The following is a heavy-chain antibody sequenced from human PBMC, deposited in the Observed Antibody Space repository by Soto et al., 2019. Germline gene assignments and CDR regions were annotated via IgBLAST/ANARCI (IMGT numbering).Heavy chain of an antibody. Sequence: GGSLRLSCAASGFTFSSYGMHWVRQAPGKGLEWVAVIWYDGSNKYYADSVKGRFTISRDNSKNTLYLQMNSLRAEDTAVYYCARDRTSSSYYYYFEYWGKGTLVTVS. CDR1: GFTFSSYG. D-gene: IGHD6-13*01. V-gene: IGHV3-33*01. J-gene: IGHJ4*02. CDR3: ARDRTSSSYYYYFEY. CDR2: IWYDGSNK.